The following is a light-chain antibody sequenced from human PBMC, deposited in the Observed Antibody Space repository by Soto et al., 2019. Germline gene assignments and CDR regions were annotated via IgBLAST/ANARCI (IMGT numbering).Light chain of an antibody. CDR3: CSYAGSSTSLVV. Sequence: QSALTQPASVSGSPGQSITISCTGSSSDVGSYNLVSWYQQHPGKAPKLILYEVTKRPSGVSYRFSGSKSGNTASLTISGLQAEDEADYHCCSYAGSSTSLVVFGGWTKLTVL. CDR1: SSDVGSYNL. V-gene: IGLV2-23*02. CDR2: EVT. J-gene: IGLJ2*01.